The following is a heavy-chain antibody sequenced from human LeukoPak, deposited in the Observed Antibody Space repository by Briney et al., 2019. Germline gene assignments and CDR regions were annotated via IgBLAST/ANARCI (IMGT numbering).Heavy chain of an antibody. CDR2: IWYDGSNK. CDR3: AKGRYCDSTTCAYHGLDV. V-gene: IGHV3-33*06. D-gene: IGHD2-2*01. CDR1: GFTFSSYG. Sequence: PGRSLRLSCAASGFTFSSYGMHWVRQAPGKGLEWVAVIWYDGSNKYYADSVKGRFTISRDNSKNTLYLQMNSLRAEDTAVYYCAKGRYCDSTTCAYHGLDVWGQGTTVTVSS. J-gene: IGHJ6*02.